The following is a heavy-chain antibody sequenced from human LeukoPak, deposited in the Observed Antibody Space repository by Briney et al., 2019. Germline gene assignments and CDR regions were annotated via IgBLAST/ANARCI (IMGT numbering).Heavy chain of an antibody. CDR1: GFTFSNYG. Sequence: PGGSLRLSCVASGFTFSNYGMSWVRQAPGKGLEWVANIKQAGSEKYYVDSVKGRFTISRDNAKNSVYLQMNSLRAADTAVYYCVRDWYSSGTCYLGYWGQGTLVTVSS. CDR3: VRDWYSSGTCYLGY. J-gene: IGHJ4*02. V-gene: IGHV3-7*05. D-gene: IGHD6-19*01. CDR2: IKQAGSEK.